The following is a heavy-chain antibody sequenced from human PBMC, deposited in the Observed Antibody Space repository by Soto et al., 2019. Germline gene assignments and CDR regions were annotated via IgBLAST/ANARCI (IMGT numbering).Heavy chain of an antibody. V-gene: IGHV4-59*01. CDR3: ARDLVATENYYYYYYMDV. Sequence: SETLSLTCTVSGGSISSYYWSWIRQPPGKGLEWIGYIYYSGSTNYNPSLKSRVTISVDTSKNQFSLKLSSVTAADTAVYYCARDLVATENYYYYYYMDVWGKGTTVTVSS. CDR1: GGSISSYY. D-gene: IGHD5-12*01. J-gene: IGHJ6*03. CDR2: IYYSGST.